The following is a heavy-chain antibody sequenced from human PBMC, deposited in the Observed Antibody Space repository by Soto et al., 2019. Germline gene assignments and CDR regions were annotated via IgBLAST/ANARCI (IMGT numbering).Heavy chain of an antibody. V-gene: IGHV1-69*06. D-gene: IGHD2-2*01. J-gene: IGHJ4*02. CDR1: GGTFSSYA. CDR3: ARGFIVVVPAATSFDY. Sequence: GASVKVSCKASGGTFSSYAISWVRQAPGQGLEWMGGIIPIFGTANYAQKFQGRVTITADKSTSTAYMELSSLRSEDTAVYYCARGFIVVVPAATSFDYWGQGTLVTVSS. CDR2: IIPIFGTA.